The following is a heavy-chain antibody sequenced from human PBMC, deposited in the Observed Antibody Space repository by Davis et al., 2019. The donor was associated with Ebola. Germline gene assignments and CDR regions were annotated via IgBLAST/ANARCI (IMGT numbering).Heavy chain of an antibody. V-gene: IGHV1-8*01. CDR1: GYTFTSYD. J-gene: IGHJ4*02. Sequence: AASVKVSCKASGYTFTSYDINWVRQATGQGLEWMGWMNPNSGNTGYAQKFQGRVTMTRNTSISTAYMELRSLRSDDTAVYYCARDSFITPFDYWGQGTLVTVSS. D-gene: IGHD3-22*01. CDR3: ARDSFITPFDY. CDR2: MNPNSGNT.